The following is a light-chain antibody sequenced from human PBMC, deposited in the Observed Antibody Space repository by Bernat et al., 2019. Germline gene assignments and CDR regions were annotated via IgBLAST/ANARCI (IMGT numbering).Light chain of an antibody. J-gene: IGLJ2*01. CDR3: SSYSVSSALL. V-gene: IGLV2-18*02. CDR2: EVT. Sequence: QSALTQPPSMSGSPGQSVTISCTGSSSDVGSYDRVSWYHQPPGTAPTLLIYEVTNRPSGVPDRFSGSKSGNTASLTISGLQADDEGHYYCSSYSVSSALLFGGGTKLTVL. CDR1: SSDVGSYDR.